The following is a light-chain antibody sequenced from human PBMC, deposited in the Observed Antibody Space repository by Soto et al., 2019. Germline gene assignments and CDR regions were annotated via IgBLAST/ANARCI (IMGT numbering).Light chain of an antibody. Sequence: IVLTHAPCTLSFSPGERATLSCRASQSVTTQLAWYQQKPGQAPRLLIHGASSRDTGVPERITGSGSGTDFTLSISRLEPEDFAVYYCQQYGGSTRTFGQGTKVDI. CDR3: QQYGGSTRT. V-gene: IGKV3-20*01. CDR1: QSVTTQ. CDR2: GAS. J-gene: IGKJ1*01.